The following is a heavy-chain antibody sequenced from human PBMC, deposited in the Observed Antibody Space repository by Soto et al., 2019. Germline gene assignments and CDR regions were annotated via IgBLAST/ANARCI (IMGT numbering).Heavy chain of an antibody. CDR2: IYPGDSDT. V-gene: IGHV5-51*01. Sequence: PGESLKISCKGSGYSFTSYWIGWVRQMPGKGLERMGIIYPGDSDTRYSPPFQGQVTISADKSISTAYLPWSSLKASNTAMYYCARRGYYDSSGLDYWGQGTLVTVSS. CDR3: ARRGYYDSSGLDY. D-gene: IGHD3-22*01. J-gene: IGHJ4*02. CDR1: GYSFTSYW.